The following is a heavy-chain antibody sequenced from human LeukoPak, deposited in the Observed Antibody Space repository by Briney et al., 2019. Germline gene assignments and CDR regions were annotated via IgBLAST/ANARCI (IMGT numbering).Heavy chain of an antibody. V-gene: IGHV3-21*01. CDR3: AREGNALRSHPFDY. CDR2: ISSSSSYI. D-gene: IGHD1-1*01. J-gene: IGHJ4*02. CDR1: GFTFSSYS. Sequence: PGGSLRLSCAASGFTFSSYSMNWVRQAPGKGLEWVSSISSSSSYIYYADSVKGRFTISRDNAKNSLYLQMNSLRAEDTAVYYCAREGNALRSHPFDYWGQGTLVTVSS.